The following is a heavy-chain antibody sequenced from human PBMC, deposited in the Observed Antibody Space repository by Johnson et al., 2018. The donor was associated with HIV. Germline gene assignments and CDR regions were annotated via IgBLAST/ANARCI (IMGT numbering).Heavy chain of an antibody. CDR2: ISYDGSNT. Sequence: QVQLVESGGGVVQPGRSLRLSCAASGFTFSSYAMHWVRQAPGKGLEWVAVISYDGSNTYYADSVKGRFTISRDNSKTTLYLQMNSLRAEDTAVYYCARVRQWLVQGAFDIWGQGTMVTVSS. CDR3: ARVRQWLVQGAFDI. J-gene: IGHJ3*02. D-gene: IGHD6-19*01. CDR1: GFTFSSYA. V-gene: IGHV3-30*04.